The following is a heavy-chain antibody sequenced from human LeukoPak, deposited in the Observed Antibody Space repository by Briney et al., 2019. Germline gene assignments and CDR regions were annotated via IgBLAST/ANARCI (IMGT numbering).Heavy chain of an antibody. CDR2: ISYIGST. J-gene: IGHJ3*02. CDR3: ARDLVTVTKGFDI. CDR1: ADSFSSHY. D-gene: IGHD4-17*01. Sequence: KALETLSLTCAVSADSFSSHYWTWIRQPPGKGLEWIGYISYIGSTNYNPSLKSRVTISIDTSKNQFSLKLTSVTAADTAVYYCARDLVTVTKGFDIWGQGTMVSVSS. V-gene: IGHV4-59*11.